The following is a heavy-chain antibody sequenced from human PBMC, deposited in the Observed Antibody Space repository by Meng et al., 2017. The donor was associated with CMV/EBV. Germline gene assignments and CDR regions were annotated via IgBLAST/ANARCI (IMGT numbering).Heavy chain of an antibody. J-gene: IGHJ4*02. V-gene: IGHV3-53*01. CDR1: GFTVSSNY. CDR2: IYSGGST. CDR3: SYGGGY. Sequence: GESLKISCAASGFTVSSNYMSWVRQAPGKGLEWVSVIYSGGSTYYADSVKVRFTISRDNSKNTLYLQMNSLRAEDTAVYYCSYGGGYWGQGTLVTVSS. D-gene: IGHD3-10*01.